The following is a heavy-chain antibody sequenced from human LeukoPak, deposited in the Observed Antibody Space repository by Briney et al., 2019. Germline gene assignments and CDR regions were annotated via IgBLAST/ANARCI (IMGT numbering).Heavy chain of an antibody. J-gene: IGHJ3*02. CDR2: IWYGGSNK. CDR1: GFTFSSYG. CDR3: AKDAHSSSSDAFDI. D-gene: IGHD6-6*01. Sequence: GGSLRLSCAASGFTFSSYGMHWVRQAPGKGLEWVAVIWYGGSNKYYADSVKGRFTISRDNSKNTLYLQMNSLRAEDTAVYYCAKDAHSSSSDAFDIWGQGTMVTVSS. V-gene: IGHV3-30*02.